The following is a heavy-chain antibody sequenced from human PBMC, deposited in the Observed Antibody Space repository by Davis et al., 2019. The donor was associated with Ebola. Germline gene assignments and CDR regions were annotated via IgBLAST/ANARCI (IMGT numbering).Heavy chain of an antibody. CDR1: GFTVSSNY. Sequence: GGSLRLSCAASGFTVSSNYMNWVRQAPGKGLEWVSVIYSGGSTYYADSVKGRFTISRHNSKNTLYLQMSSLKTEDTAVYYCTMTVGLFDYWGQGTLVTVSS. CDR3: TMTVGLFDY. J-gene: IGHJ4*02. CDR2: IYSGGST. V-gene: IGHV3-53*01. D-gene: IGHD3-22*01.